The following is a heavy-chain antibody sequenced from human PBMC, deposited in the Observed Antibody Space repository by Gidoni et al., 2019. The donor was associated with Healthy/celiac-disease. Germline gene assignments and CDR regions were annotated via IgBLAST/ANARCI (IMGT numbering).Heavy chain of an antibody. CDR2: IWYDGSNK. D-gene: IGHD3-3*01. V-gene: IGHV3-30*02. Sequence: QVQLVESGGGVVQPGGSLRLSCAASGFTFSSCGMPWVRQAPGKGLEWVAFIWYDGSNKYYADSVKGRFTISRDNSKNTLYLQMNSLRAEDTAVYYCAKDNYDFWSGYQGRYFTSYYYGMDVWGQGTTVTVSS. CDR3: AKDNYDFWSGYQGRYFTSYYYGMDV. J-gene: IGHJ6*02. CDR1: GFTFSSCG.